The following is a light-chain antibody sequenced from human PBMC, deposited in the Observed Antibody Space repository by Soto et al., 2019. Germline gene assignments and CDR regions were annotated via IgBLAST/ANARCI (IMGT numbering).Light chain of an antibody. CDR3: QVWDRSSDVV. J-gene: IGLJ2*01. V-gene: IGLV3-21*02. Sequence: SYELTQPPAVSVAPGQTATIPCGGSNIGGKSVHWYRQRPDQAPVLVHYDDRDRPSGIPERLSGSNSGDTATLTISRVEAGDEADYYCQVWDRSSDVVFGGGTKVTVL. CDR2: DDR. CDR1: NIGGKS.